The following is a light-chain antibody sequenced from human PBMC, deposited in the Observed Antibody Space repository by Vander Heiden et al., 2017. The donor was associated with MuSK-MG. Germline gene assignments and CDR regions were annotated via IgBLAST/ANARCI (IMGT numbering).Light chain of an antibody. V-gene: IGKV1-39*01. CDR3: QQSYSTPFT. J-gene: IGKJ2*01. CDR2: DAS. Sequence: DIQMTQSPSSLSVSVGDRVTITCRASQSIDTFLIWYHQKPGQGPKLLIFDASSLHSGVPSRFSGSGSGTEFTLTINNLQPEDFATYYCQQSYSTPFTFGQGTKLDIK. CDR1: QSIDTF.